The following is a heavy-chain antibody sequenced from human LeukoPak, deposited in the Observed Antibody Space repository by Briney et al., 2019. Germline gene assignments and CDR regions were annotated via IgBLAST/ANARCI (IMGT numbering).Heavy chain of an antibody. D-gene: IGHD2-21*01. J-gene: IGHJ4*02. CDR1: GFTFSNYG. V-gene: IGHV3-48*01. Sequence: GGSLRLSCEASGFTFSNYGMNWVRQAPGKGLEWISYISFGGSPIYYADSVKGRFIISRDSAKISLYLQMNSLRVEDTALYYCASKIAANFDYWGQGTLVTVSS. CDR3: ASKIAANFDY. CDR2: ISFGGSPI.